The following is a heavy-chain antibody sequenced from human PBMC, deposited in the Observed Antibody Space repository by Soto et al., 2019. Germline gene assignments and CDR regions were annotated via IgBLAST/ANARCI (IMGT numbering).Heavy chain of an antibody. Sequence: QVQLQESSPGLVKPSETLSLTCTVSGGSMSGYHWTWIRQSPGKELEFIGSVFDSGSTKSNPSLRSRVAVSMDASKNQFSLTLSSVTATDTAVYYCASCLNSAGSCLRFLRWVQGTLVTVSS. CDR1: GGSMSGYH. CDR3: ASCLNSAGSCLRFLR. CDR2: VFDSGST. J-gene: IGHJ1*01. V-gene: IGHV4-59*01. D-gene: IGHD2-15*01.